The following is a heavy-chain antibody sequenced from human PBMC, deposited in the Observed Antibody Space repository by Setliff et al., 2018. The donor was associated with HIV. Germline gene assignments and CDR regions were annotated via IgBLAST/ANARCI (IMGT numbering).Heavy chain of an antibody. D-gene: IGHD3-10*01. J-gene: IGHJ6*01. CDR3: ARDNSYYYGSGSHYWYGMDV. CDR2: IHLSGDT. V-gene: IGHV4-61*02. CDR1: DGSISTGSYY. Sequence: SETLSLTCTVADGSISTGSYYWSWIRQPAGKGLEWIGRIHLSGDTNYNPSLKSRVTMSIDTSKNQFSLKLSSVTAADTAVYYCARDNSYYYGSGSHYWYGMDVWGQGTTVTVSS.